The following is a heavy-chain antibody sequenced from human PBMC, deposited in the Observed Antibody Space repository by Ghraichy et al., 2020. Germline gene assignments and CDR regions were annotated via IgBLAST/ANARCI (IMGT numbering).Heavy chain of an antibody. J-gene: IGHJ5*02. CDR2: IYYSGST. CDR1: GASISSYY. Sequence: SETLSLTCTVSGASISSYYWSWIRQPPGKGLEWIGYIYYSGSTNYNPSLRSRVTISVDTSKNQFSLTLSSVTAADTAVYYCARVRGEYSTWFPNWFDPWGQGTLVTVSS. D-gene: IGHD6-13*01. V-gene: IGHV4-59*01. CDR3: ARVRGEYSTWFPNWFDP.